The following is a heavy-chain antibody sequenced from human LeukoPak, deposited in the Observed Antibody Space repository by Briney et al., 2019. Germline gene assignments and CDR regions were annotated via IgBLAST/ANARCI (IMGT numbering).Heavy chain of an antibody. CDR1: GFTFSTYT. D-gene: IGHD2-15*01. J-gene: IGHJ6*03. V-gene: IGHV3-48*01. Sequence: PGGSLRLSCAASGFTFSTYTMNWVRQAPGKGLEWVSYISSSGSTIYYADSVKGRFTISRDNAKNSLYLQMNSLRAEDTALYYCATDTVVVVAATAAKNYYYYMDVWGKGTTVTVSS. CDR2: ISSSGSTI. CDR3: ATDTVVVVAATAAKNYYYYMDV.